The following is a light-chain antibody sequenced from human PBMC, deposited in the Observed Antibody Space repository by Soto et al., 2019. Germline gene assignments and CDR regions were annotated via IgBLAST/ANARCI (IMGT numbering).Light chain of an antibody. CDR1: SSDVGGHNF. V-gene: IGLV2-8*01. CDR2: EVT. CDR3: SAYAGNNNPVI. J-gene: IGLJ2*01. Sequence: QSALTQPPSASGSPGQSVTISCTGTSSDVGGHNFVSWYQQHPGKAPKFLIYEVTKRPSGVPDRFSGSKSGITASLTVSGLQADDEGYYYCSAYAGNNNPVIFGGGTKLTVL.